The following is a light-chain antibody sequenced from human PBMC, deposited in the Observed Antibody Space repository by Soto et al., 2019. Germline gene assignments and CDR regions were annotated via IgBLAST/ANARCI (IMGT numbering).Light chain of an antibody. Sequence: EIVLTQSPATLSLSPGERATLSCRASQSVSSYLAWYQQKPGQAPRLLIYDASNRATGIPDRFGGSGSGTDFTLTISRLEPEDFAVYYCQQHETLITFGQGTRLEIK. V-gene: IGKV3-11*01. CDR1: QSVSSY. CDR3: QQHETLIT. CDR2: DAS. J-gene: IGKJ5*01.